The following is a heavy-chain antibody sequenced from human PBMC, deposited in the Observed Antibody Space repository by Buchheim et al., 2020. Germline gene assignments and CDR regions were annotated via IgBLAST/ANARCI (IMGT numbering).Heavy chain of an antibody. V-gene: IGHV5-51*03. J-gene: IGHJ4*02. CDR2: IYPDDSDT. CDR3: ARLVSYLDY. Sequence: EVQLVQSGAEVKKAGESLRISCKASGYSFSSYWFAWVRQMPGKGLEWVGIIYPDDSDTTYSPSFQGHVTISVDKSLKTVYLQWNSLKPSDTAMYYCARLVSYLDYWGQGTL. D-gene: IGHD3-9*01. CDR1: GYSFSSYW.